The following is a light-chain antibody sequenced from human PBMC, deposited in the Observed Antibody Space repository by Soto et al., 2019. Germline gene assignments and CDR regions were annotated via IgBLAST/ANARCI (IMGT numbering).Light chain of an antibody. CDR3: QQFGSWT. CDR1: QTISSNN. CDR2: GTS. J-gene: IGKJ1*01. Sequence: EIVLTQSPGTLSVSPGERATLSCRASQTISSNNLAWYQQKPGQAPSLLIYGTSSRATGIPDRFSSSGSGTDFTLTISRLEPEDSAMYYCQQFGSWTFGQGTKVEI. V-gene: IGKV3-20*01.